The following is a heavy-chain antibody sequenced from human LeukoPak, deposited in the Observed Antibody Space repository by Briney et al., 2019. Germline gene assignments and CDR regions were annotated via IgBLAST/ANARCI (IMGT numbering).Heavy chain of an antibody. CDR3: AKDHRYSSPSIFDY. J-gene: IGHJ4*02. V-gene: IGHV3-33*06. D-gene: IGHD6-19*01. CDR1: GFTFSSYG. CDR2: IWYDASNK. Sequence: HPGGSLRLSCAASGFTFSSYGMHWVRQAPGKGLEWVAVIWYDASNKYYADSVKGRFTISRDNSKNTLYLQMNSLRAEDTAVYYCAKDHRYSSPSIFDYWGQGTLVTVSS.